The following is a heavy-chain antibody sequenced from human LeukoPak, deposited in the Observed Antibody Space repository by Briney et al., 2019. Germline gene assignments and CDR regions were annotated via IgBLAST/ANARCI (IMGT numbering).Heavy chain of an antibody. CDR3: ARARGYGSGSSYYMDV. CDR1: GYTFTSYA. D-gene: IGHD3-10*01. V-gene: IGHV1-3*03. CDR2: INAGNGNT. Sequence: ASVKVSCKASGYTFTSYAMHWVRQAPGQRLEWMGWINAGNGNTKYSQEFQGRVTITRDTSASTAYMELSSLRSEDMAVYYCARARGYGSGSSYYMDVWGKGTTVTVSS. J-gene: IGHJ6*03.